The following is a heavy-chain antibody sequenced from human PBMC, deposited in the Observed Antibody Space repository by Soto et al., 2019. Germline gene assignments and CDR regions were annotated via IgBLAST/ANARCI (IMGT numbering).Heavy chain of an antibody. CDR2: ISDGSGRT. CDR1: GFTFSSYA. J-gene: IGHJ6*02. V-gene: IGHV3-23*01. Sequence: PGGSLRLSCVASGFTFSSYAMSWVRQPPGKGLEWASTISDGSGRTNYADSVKGRFTISRDNSKNTLYLQMNSLRAEDTAVYYCAKRNYYYGMDVWGQGTTVTVSS. CDR3: AKRNYYYGMDV.